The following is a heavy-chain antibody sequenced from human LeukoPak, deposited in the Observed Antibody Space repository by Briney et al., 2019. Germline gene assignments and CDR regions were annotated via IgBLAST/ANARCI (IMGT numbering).Heavy chain of an antibody. D-gene: IGHD2-2*01. Sequence: GASVKVSCKPSGGTFSTYSISWVRQAPGQGLEWMGRSIPMLNAVNYAQRFQGRVTITADKSTDTAYMEVSSLRSEDTAVYYCARDPGGYYSSTSCPPDYWGQGTLVTVSS. CDR3: ARDPGGYYSSTSCPPDY. CDR1: GGTFSTYS. J-gene: IGHJ4*02. V-gene: IGHV1-69*08. CDR2: SIPMLNAV.